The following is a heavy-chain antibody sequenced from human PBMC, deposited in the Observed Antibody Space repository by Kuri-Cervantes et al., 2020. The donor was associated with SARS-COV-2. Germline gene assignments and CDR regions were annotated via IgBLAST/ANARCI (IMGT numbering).Heavy chain of an antibody. J-gene: IGHJ4*02. Sequence: GGSLRLSCAASGFTFSNAWMSWVRQAPGKGLEWVGRIKSKTDGGTTDYAAPVKGRFTISRDDSKNTLYLQMNSLRAEDTAVYYCAKDLGAGEYWGQGTLVTVSS. V-gene: IGHV3-15*01. D-gene: IGHD3-10*01. CDR2: IKSKTDGGTT. CDR3: AKDLGAGEY. CDR1: GFTFSNAW.